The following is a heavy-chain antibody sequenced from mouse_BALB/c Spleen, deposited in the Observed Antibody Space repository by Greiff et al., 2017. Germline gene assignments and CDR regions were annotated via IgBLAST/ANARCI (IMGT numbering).Heavy chain of an antibody. D-gene: IGHD2-14*01. V-gene: IGHV8-12*01. CDR1: GFSLSTSGMG. CDR3: APGGYDGDYYAMDY. J-gene: IGHJ4*01. CDR2: IYWDDDK. Sequence: QVTLKESGPGILQPSQTLSLTCSFSGFSLSTSGMGVSWIRQPSGKGLEWLAHIYWDDDKRYNPSLKSRLTISKDTSRNQVFLKITSVDTADTATYYCAPGGYDGDYYAMDYWGQGTSVTVSS.